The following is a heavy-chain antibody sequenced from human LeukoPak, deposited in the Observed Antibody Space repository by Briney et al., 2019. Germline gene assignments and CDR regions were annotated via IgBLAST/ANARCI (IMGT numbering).Heavy chain of an antibody. D-gene: IGHD5-12*01. J-gene: IGHJ5*02. CDR1: GFTFSSYE. CDR3: ARDGTATSDLPNWFDP. V-gene: IGHV3-48*03. Sequence: LPGGSLRLSCAASGFTFSSYEMNWVRQAPGKGLEWVSYISSSGSTIYYADSVKGRFTISRDNAKNSLYLQMNSLRAEDTAVYYCARDGTATSDLPNWFDPWGQGTLVTVSS. CDR2: ISSSGSTI.